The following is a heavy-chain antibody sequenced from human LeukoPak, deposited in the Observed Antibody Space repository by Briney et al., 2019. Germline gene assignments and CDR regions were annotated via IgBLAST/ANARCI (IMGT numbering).Heavy chain of an antibody. CDR2: INHSGST. D-gene: IGHD3-10*01. V-gene: IGHV4-34*01. CDR3: ARVGAAYGMNV. J-gene: IGHJ6*02. Sequence: SETLSLTCAVYGGSFSGYYWSWIRQPPGKGLEWIGEINHSGSTNYNPSLKSRVTISVDTSKNQFSLKLSSVTAADTAVYYCARVGAAYGMNVWGQGTTLTVSS. CDR1: GGSFSGYY.